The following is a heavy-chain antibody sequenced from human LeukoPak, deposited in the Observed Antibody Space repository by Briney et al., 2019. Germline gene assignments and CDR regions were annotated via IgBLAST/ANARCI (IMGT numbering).Heavy chain of an antibody. CDR2: INPSGGST. Sequence: ASVKVSCKASGYTFTSYYMHWVRQAPGQGLEWMGIINPSGGSTSYAQKFQGRVTMTRDTSTSTVYMELSSLRSEDTAVYYCARDCQSAAETPFFDYWGQGTLVTVSS. CDR3: ARDCQSAAETPFFDY. J-gene: IGHJ4*02. V-gene: IGHV1-46*01. CDR1: GYTFTSYY. D-gene: IGHD6-25*01.